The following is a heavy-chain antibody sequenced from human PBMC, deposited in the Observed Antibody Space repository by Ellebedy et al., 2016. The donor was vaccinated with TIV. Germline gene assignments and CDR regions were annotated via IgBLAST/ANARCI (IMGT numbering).Heavy chain of an antibody. D-gene: IGHD2-2*01. Sequence: GGSLRLSCAASGFTFSDYYMSWIRQAPGKGLEWLSYISNSDSSIFYADSVKGRFTISRYNTKNLLYLQMNSLRAEDTAVYYCARDTRFIDHQHNWFDPWGQGTLVTVSS. V-gene: IGHV3-11*01. CDR1: GFTFSDYY. J-gene: IGHJ5*02. CDR3: ARDTRFIDHQHNWFDP. CDR2: ISNSDSSI.